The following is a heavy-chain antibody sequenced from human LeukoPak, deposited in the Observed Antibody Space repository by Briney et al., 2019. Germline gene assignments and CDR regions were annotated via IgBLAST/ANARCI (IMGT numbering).Heavy chain of an antibody. J-gene: IGHJ4*02. CDR2: ISGSGGST. Sequence: GGSLRLSCAASGFTFNIYAMNWVRQAPGKGLEGVSPISGSGGSTYYADFVEGRFTISRDNSKNTLYLQMNSLRAEDTAVYYCAKSYGSGSYYHFDYWGQGTLVTVSS. CDR3: AKSYGSGSYYHFDY. CDR1: GFTFNIYA. D-gene: IGHD3-10*01. V-gene: IGHV3-23*01.